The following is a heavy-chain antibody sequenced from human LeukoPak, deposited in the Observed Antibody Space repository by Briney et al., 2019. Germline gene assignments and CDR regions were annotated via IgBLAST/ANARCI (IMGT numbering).Heavy chain of an antibody. D-gene: IGHD6-6*01. CDR2: IYHSGST. Sequence: SETLSLTCTVSGYSISSGYYWGWIRPPPGKGLEWIGSIYHSGSTYYNPSLKSRVTISVDTSKNQLSLKLSSVTAADTAVYYCARDKRLVRAFDIWGQGTMVTVSS. J-gene: IGHJ3*02. CDR1: GYSISSGYY. CDR3: ARDKRLVRAFDI. V-gene: IGHV4-38-2*02.